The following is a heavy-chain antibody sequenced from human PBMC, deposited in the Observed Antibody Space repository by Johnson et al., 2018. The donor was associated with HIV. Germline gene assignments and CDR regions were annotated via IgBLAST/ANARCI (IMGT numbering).Heavy chain of an antibody. CDR1: GFTFSSYA. J-gene: IGHJ3*02. Sequence: VQLVESGGGLVQPGGSLRLSCAASGFTFSSYAMSWVRQAPGKGLEWVSAIRGSGGSTYYADSVKGRFTISRDNSKNTLYLQMNSLRAESTAVYYGAKDSPQSVPPVAGRHDAFDIWGQGTMVTVSS. CDR3: AKDSPQSVPPVAGRHDAFDI. D-gene: IGHD6-19*01. CDR2: IRGSGGST. V-gene: IGHV3-23*04.